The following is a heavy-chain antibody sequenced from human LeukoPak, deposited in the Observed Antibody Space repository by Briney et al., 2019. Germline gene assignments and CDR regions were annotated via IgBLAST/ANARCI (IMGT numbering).Heavy chain of an antibody. Sequence: SETLSLTCAVYGGSFSGYYWSWIRQPPGKGLEWIGEINHSGSTNYNPSLKSRVTISVDTSKNRFSLKLSSMTAADTAVYYCARGLSAIVHWGQGTLVTVSS. CDR3: ARGLSAIVH. D-gene: IGHD2-21*02. V-gene: IGHV4-34*01. CDR2: INHSGST. CDR1: GGSFSGYY. J-gene: IGHJ4*02.